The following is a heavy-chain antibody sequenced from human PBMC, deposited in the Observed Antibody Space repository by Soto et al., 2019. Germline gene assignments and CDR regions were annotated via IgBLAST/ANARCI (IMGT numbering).Heavy chain of an antibody. D-gene: IGHD2-2*01. Sequence: QVQLVESGGGLVKPGGSLRLSCAASGFTFSDYYMSWIRQAPGKGLEWVSYISSSGSIIYYVDSVKGRFTISRDNAKNPLYLPRNSPGAEETAVYYCAVGGGEVPGYYYYGMDVWGQGTTVTVSS. V-gene: IGHV3-11*01. CDR2: ISSSGSII. CDR1: GFTFSDYY. J-gene: IGHJ6*02. CDR3: AVGGGEVPGYYYYGMDV.